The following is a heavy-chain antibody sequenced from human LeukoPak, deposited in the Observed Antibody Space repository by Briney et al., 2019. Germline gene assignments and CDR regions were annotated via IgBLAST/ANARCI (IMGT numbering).Heavy chain of an antibody. CDR3: ASAHYELDAFDI. CDR2: IYYSGRT. D-gene: IGHD3-16*01. V-gene: IGHV4-59*08. J-gene: IGHJ3*02. CDR1: GGSIRSYY. Sequence: SETLSLTCTVSGGSIRSYYWSWIRQPPGKGLEWIGYIYYSGRTNYNPSLKSRVTISVDTSKNQFSLKLSSVTAADTAVYYCASAHYELDAFDIWGQGTMITVSS.